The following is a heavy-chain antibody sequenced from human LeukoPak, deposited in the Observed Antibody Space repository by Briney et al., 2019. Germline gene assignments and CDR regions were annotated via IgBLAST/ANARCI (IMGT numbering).Heavy chain of an antibody. CDR2: ISAGYTT. CDR1: GFTFSSYA. J-gene: IGHJ4*02. D-gene: IGHD2-15*01. Sequence: GGSLRLSCVASGFTFSSYALSWVRQAPGKGLEWVSGISAGYTTYYADSVRGRFTISRDNSKNTLYLQMNSLRAEDTAVYYCAKGRVVVGQVDYWGQGTLVTVSS. V-gene: IGHV3-23*01. CDR3: AKGRVVVGQVDY.